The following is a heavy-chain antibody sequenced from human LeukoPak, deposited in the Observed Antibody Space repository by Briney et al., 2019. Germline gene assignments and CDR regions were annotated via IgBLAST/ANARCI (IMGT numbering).Heavy chain of an antibody. D-gene: IGHD3-22*01. CDR3: ARDTTYYYDSRYYYYYGMDV. CDR1: GGSFSGYY. CDR2: IYTSGST. V-gene: IGHV4-4*07. Sequence: PSETLSLTCAVYGGSFSGYYWSWIRQPAGKGLEWIGRIYTSGSTNYNPSLKSRVTMSVDTSKNQFSLKLSSVTAADTAVYYCARDTTYYYDSRYYYYYGMDVWGQGTTVTVSS. J-gene: IGHJ6*02.